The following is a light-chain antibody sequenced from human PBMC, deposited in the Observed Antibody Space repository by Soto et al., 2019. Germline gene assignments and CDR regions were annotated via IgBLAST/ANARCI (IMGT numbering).Light chain of an antibody. Sequence: DLQMTQSASTLSGSVGDGFTSGGGASQTISSWLSWYQQKPGKSPNLLIYKESRLESGVPSRFSGSGSETEFNLPISGLQPGDSATYYCPQYNSYSTVGPVTQVEIK. V-gene: IGKV1-5*03. CDR3: PQYNSYST. CDR2: KES. CDR1: QTISSW. J-gene: IGKJ1*01.